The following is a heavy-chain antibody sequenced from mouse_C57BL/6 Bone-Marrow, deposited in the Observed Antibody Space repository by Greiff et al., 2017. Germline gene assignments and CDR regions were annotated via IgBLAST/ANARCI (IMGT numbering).Heavy chain of an antibody. CDR3: ARNDGFDY. D-gene: IGHD2-3*01. CDR2: IYPGSGNT. CDR1: GYTFTDYY. J-gene: IGHJ2*01. Sequence: QVQLQQSGAELVRPGASVKLSCKASGYTFTDYYINWVKQRPGQGLEWIARIYPGSGNTYYNEKFKGKATLTAEKSSRTAYMQLSSLTSEDSAVFFCARNDGFDYWGQGTTLTVSS. V-gene: IGHV1-76*01.